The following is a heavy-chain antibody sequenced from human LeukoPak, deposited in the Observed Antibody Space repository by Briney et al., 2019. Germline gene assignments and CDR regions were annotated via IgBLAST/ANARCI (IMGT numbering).Heavy chain of an antibody. J-gene: IGHJ6*02. Sequence: GGSLRLSCAASGFTLSSYAMSWVRQAPGKGLEWVSTLVGTGSSTYYADSVKGRFTTSRDNSKNTLYLQMNSLRAEDTAVYYCAKDTRLYYYYYAMDVWGQGTTVTVSS. CDR1: GFTLSSYA. CDR2: LVGTGSST. V-gene: IGHV3-23*01. D-gene: IGHD1-1*01. CDR3: AKDTRLYYYYYAMDV.